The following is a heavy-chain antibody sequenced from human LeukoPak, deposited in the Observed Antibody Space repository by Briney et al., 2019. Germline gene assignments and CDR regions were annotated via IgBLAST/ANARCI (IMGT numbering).Heavy chain of an antibody. V-gene: IGHV3-30*04. J-gene: IGHJ4*02. CDR1: GFTFGSFA. Sequence: GGSLRLSRTTSGFTFGSFAVHWVRQAPGKGLEWVGVISKDGNKKYYADSVKGRFTISRDNSKNTLYLQMNSLRAEDTAVYYCARVFDSSGWSGDYWGQGTLVTVSS. D-gene: IGHD6-19*01. CDR3: ARVFDSSGWSGDY. CDR2: ISKDGNKK.